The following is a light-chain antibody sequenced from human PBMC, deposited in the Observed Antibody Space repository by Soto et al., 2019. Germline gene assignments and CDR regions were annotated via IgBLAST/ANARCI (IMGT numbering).Light chain of an antibody. CDR1: QSISSW. CDR2: GAS. V-gene: IGKV1-5*01. CDR3: QQYSSSSHH. J-gene: IGKJ2*01. Sequence: DIQMTQSPSTLSASVGDRVTITCRASQSISSWLAWYQQKQGKSPKLLIYGASSLESGVPSRFSGSGSVTEFTLTIDSLQPDDFATYYCQQYSSSSHHFDQGTKLEI.